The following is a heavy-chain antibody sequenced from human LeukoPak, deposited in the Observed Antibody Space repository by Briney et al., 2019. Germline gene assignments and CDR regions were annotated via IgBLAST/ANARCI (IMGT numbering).Heavy chain of an antibody. CDR2: IYYSGST. CDR1: GGSISSSSYY. D-gene: IGHD3-22*01. CDR3: ATIDDSSGYYYFAY. V-gene: IGHV4-39*01. J-gene: IGHJ4*02. Sequence: PSETLSLTCTVSGGSISSSSYYWGWIRQPPGKGLEWIGSIYYSGSTYYNPSLKSRVTISVDTSKNQFSLRLSSVTAADTAVYYCATIDDSSGYYYFAYWGQGTLVTVSS.